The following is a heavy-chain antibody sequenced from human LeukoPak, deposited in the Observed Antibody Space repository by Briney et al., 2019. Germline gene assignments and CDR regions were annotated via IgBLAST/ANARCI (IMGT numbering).Heavy chain of an antibody. V-gene: IGHV3-9*01. D-gene: IGHD5-12*01. CDR1: GFTFSSYA. CDR2: ISWNSGSI. J-gene: IGHJ4*02. CDR3: AKDRRGYSGYVFDY. Sequence: GGSLRLSCAASGFTFSSYAIHWVRQAPGKGLEWVSGISWNSGSIGYADSVKGRFTISRDNAKNSLYLQMNSLRAEDTALYYCAKDRRGYSGYVFDYWGQGTLVTVSS.